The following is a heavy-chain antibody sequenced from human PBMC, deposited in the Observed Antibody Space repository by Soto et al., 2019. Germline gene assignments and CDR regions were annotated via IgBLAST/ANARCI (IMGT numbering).Heavy chain of an antibody. Sequence: EVQLVESGGGLIQPGGSLRLSCAASGFTFSSYWMHWVRQTPGTGLVWVSRIDREGSDTAYADSVKGRFTISRDNAKNTLYLQMNSLRAEDTAVYYCARATTTVTTRPTLGYWGQGTLVTVSS. CDR2: IDREGSDT. D-gene: IGHD4-17*01. J-gene: IGHJ4*02. V-gene: IGHV3-74*01. CDR3: ARATTTVTTRPTLGY. CDR1: GFTFSSYW.